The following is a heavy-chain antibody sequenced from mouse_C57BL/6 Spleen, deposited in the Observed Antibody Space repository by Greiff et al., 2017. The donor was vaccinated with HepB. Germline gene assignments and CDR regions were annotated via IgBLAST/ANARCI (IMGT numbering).Heavy chain of an antibody. CDR1: GYTFTSYW. V-gene: IGHV1-55*01. CDR3: AGGDDSAWFAY. J-gene: IGHJ3*01. CDR2: FYPGSGST. D-gene: IGHD2-4*01. Sequence: VQLQQPGAELVKPGASVKMSCKASGYTFTSYWITWVKQRPGQGLEWIGDFYPGSGSTNYNEKFKSKATLTVDTSASTAYMQLRSLTSEDSAVSYCAGGDDSAWFAYWGQGTLVTVSA.